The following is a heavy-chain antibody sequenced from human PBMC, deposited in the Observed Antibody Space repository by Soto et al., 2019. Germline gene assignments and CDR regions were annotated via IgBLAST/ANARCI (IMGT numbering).Heavy chain of an antibody. CDR2: IDADGTDT. V-gene: IGHV3-74*03. J-gene: IGHJ4*02. CDR3: VSSRGYPAF. Sequence: GGSLRLSCAASGFTFSTYWMYWVRQAPGEGLVWVSRIDADGTDTKYADSVKGRFSISRDNAGNMVDLQMNNLRADDTAMYYCVSSRGYPAFWGQGALVTVSS. CDR1: GFTFSTYW. D-gene: IGHD6-13*01.